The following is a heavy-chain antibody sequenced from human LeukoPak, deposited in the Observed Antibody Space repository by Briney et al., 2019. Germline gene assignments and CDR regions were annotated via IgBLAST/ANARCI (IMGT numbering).Heavy chain of an antibody. CDR3: ARGLRGIVVVPAAIGRKSIAANLYYFDY. Sequence: SETLSLTCAVYGGSFSGYYWSWIRQPPGKGLEWIGEINHSGSTNYNPSLKSRVTTSVDTPKNQFSLKLSSVTAADTAVYYCARGLRGIVVVPAAIGRKSIAANLYYFDYWGQGTLVTVSS. V-gene: IGHV4-34*01. CDR2: INHSGST. J-gene: IGHJ4*02. D-gene: IGHD2-2*02. CDR1: GGSFSGYY.